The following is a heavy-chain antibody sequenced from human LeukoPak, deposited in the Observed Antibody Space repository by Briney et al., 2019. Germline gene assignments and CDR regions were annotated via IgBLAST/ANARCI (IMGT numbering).Heavy chain of an antibody. D-gene: IGHD5-18*01. CDR3: APSDTAMDYFDY. Sequence: GGSLRLSCAASGFTFSSYSMNWVRQAPGKGLEWVSSISSSSSYIYYADSVKGRFTISRDNAKNSLYLQMNSLRAEDTAVYYCAPSDTAMDYFDYWGLGTLVTVSS. J-gene: IGHJ4*02. CDR2: ISSSSSYI. CDR1: GFTFSSYS. V-gene: IGHV3-21*01.